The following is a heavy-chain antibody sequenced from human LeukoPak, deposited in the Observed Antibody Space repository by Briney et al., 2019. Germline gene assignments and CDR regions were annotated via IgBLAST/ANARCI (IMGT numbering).Heavy chain of an antibody. CDR1: GFTFSSYW. CDR3: ARAYSSRVDAFDI. Sequence: PGGSLRLSCAASGFTFSSYWMSWVRQAPGKGLEWVADIKQDGSEKYYVDSVKGRFTISRDNAKNSLYLQMNSLRAEDTAVYYCARAYSSRVDAFDIWGQGTMVTVSS. J-gene: IGHJ3*02. D-gene: IGHD6-13*01. CDR2: IKQDGSEK. V-gene: IGHV3-7*03.